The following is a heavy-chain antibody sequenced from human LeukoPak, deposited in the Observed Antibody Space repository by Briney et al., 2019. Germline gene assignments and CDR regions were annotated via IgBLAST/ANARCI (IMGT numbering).Heavy chain of an antibody. D-gene: IGHD5-18*01. CDR1: GFTFSSYG. Sequence: GGSLRLSCAASGFTFSSYGMHWVRQAPGKGLEWVAFIRYDGSNKYYADSVKGRFTISRDNSKNTLYLQMNSLRAEDTAVYYCAKGRRGYSYGQFDYWGQGTLVTVSS. V-gene: IGHV3-30*02. CDR3: AKGRRGYSYGQFDY. CDR2: IRYDGSNK. J-gene: IGHJ4*02.